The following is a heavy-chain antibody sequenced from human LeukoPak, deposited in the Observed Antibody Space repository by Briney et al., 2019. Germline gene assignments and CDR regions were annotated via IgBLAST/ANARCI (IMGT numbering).Heavy chain of an antibody. J-gene: IGHJ4*02. D-gene: IGHD5-24*01. CDR2: ISGSGGST. V-gene: IGHV3-23*01. CDR1: GFTFSSYA. Sequence: GGSLRLSCAASGFTFSSYAMSWVRQAPGKGLEWVSAISGSGGSTYYADSVKGRFTISRDNSKNTLYLQMNSLRAEDTAVYYCAKGLDGYNNRRSTFYYWGQGTLVTVSS. CDR3: AKGLDGYNNRRSTFYY.